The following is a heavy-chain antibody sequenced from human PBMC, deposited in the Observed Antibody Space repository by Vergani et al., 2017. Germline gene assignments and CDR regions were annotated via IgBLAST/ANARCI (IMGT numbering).Heavy chain of an antibody. Sequence: LVESGGGLVQPGGSLRLSCAASSFSVSSHYMTWVRQAPGKGLEWVSTINIGGRTSYADSVKGRLTLTRDDSKNTLHLQMNSLRPEDTAVYYCARDRLRGFRVGFFDLWGRGTLVTVSS. CDR1: SFSVSSHY. J-gene: IGHJ2*01. CDR2: INIGGRT. CDR3: ARDRLRGFRVGFFDL. D-gene: IGHD2-15*01. V-gene: IGHV3-66*02.